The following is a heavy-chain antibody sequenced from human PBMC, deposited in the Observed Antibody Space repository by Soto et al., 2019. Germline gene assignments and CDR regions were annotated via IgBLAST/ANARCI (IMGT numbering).Heavy chain of an antibody. D-gene: IGHD3-3*01. CDR3: ARGRLRFLEWLTFDY. CDR1: GYTFTSSG. CDR2: ISAYNGNT. J-gene: IGHJ4*02. V-gene: IGHV1-18*01. Sequence: ASGKVSCNASGYTFTSSGISWVRQAPGQGLEWMGWISAYNGNTNYAQKLQGRVTMTTDTSTSTAYMELRSLRSDDTAVYYCARGRLRFLEWLTFDYWGQGTLVTVSS.